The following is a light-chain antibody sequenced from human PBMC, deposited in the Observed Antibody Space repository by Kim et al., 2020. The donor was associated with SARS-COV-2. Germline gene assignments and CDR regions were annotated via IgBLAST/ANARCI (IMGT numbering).Light chain of an antibody. CDR1: QAIAIH. CDR2: SAS. CDR3: QQGHSLPPT. Sequence: DIQMTQSPSSLSASVGDSVTLTCRSSQAIAIHLTWYQQKSGKAPKLLIYSASNLQSGVPSRFSGSGSGTDFTLTISSLQPEDFATYFCQQGHSLPPTFGQGTKLEI. V-gene: IGKV1-39*01. J-gene: IGKJ2*01.